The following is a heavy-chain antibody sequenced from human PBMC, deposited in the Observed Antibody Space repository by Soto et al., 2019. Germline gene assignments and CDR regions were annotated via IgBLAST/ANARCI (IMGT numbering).Heavy chain of an antibody. Sequence: ASVKVSCKASGYTFTSYAMHWVRQAPGQRLEWMGWINAGNGNTKYSQKFQGRVTITRDTSASTAYMELSSLRSEDTAVYYCARDDRSSEGAYYYYMDVWGKGTTVTVSS. V-gene: IGHV1-3*01. CDR3: ARDDRSSEGAYYYYMDV. J-gene: IGHJ6*03. D-gene: IGHD2-15*01. CDR2: INAGNGNT. CDR1: GYTFTSYA.